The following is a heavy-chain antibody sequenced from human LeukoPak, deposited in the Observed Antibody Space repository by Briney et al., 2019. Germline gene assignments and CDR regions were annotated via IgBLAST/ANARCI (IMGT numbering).Heavy chain of an antibody. CDR2: ITGGGSSST. D-gene: IGHD3-22*01. CDR3: ARVLQGSGYYYAIDY. V-gene: IGHV3-23*01. CDR1: GFTFSSYA. Sequence: GGSLRLSCAASGFTFSSYAMNWVRQAPGKGLEWVSAITGGGSSSTYYADSVKGRFTISRDNSKNTLYLQMNSLRAEDTAVYYCARVLQGSGYYYAIDYWGQGTLVTVSS. J-gene: IGHJ4*02.